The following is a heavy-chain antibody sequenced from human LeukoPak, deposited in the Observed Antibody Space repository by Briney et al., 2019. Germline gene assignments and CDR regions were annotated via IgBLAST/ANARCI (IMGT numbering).Heavy chain of an antibody. CDR3: AKDPGYGSGSYFYFDY. V-gene: IGHV3-30*02. CDR1: GFTFTSYG. CDR2: IRYDGSNK. D-gene: IGHD3-10*01. J-gene: IGHJ4*02. Sequence: GGSLRLSCAASGFTFTSYGMHWVRQAPGKGLQWVAFIRYDGSNKYYADSVKGRFTISRDNSKSTLYLQMNSLRAEDTAVYYCAKDPGYGSGSYFYFDYWAREPWSPSPQ.